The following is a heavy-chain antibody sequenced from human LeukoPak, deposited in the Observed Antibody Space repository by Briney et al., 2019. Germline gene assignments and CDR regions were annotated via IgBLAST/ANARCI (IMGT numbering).Heavy chain of an antibody. J-gene: IGHJ6*03. Sequence: SETLSLTCPVSGGSTSSSYWSSIRQPPGKGLEWIGYIYYSGSTNYNPSLKSRVTISVDTSKNQFSLKLSSVTAADTAVYYCARTFLGYYFYMDVWGKGTTVTVSS. CDR2: IYYSGST. CDR1: GGSTSSSY. CDR3: ARTFLGYYFYMDV. V-gene: IGHV4-59*01. D-gene: IGHD3-3*02.